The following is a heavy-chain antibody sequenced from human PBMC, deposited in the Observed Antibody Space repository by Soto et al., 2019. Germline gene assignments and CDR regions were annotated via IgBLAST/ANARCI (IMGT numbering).Heavy chain of an antibody. CDR2: INHSGGT. V-gene: IGHV4-34*01. CDR1: GGSFNGYF. J-gene: IGHJ2*01. D-gene: IGHD3-16*01. CDR3: ARGRSMMTFGGVAALAKRHFDL. Sequence: SETLSLTCAVYGGSFNGYFWSWIRQPPGKGLEWIGEINHSGGTKYNPSLKSRVTISLDTSKNQFSLNLISVTAADTAVYYCARGRSMMTFGGVAALAKRHFDLWGRGALVTVSS.